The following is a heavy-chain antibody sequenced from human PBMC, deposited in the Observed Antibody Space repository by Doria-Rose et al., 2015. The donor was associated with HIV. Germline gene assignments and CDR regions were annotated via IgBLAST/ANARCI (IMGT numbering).Heavy chain of an antibody. J-gene: IGHJ4*02. V-gene: IGHV2-26*01. CDR2: IFSDDER. Sequence: QVTLKESGPVLVKPTETLTLTCTVSGVSLSSPGMGVSWIRQPPGKALEWLANIFSDDERSHKTSLKSRLTISRSTSKSQVVLTMTDMDPEDTATYYCARIKSSRWYHKYYFDFWGQGTLVIVSA. CDR3: ARIKSSRWYHKYYFDF. CDR1: GVSLSSPGMG. D-gene: IGHD6-13*01.